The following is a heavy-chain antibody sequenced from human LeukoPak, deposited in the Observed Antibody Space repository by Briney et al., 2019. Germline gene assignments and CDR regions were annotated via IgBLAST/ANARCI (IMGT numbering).Heavy chain of an antibody. V-gene: IGHV3-48*02. D-gene: IGHD3-10*01. Sequence: GGSLRLSCAASGFTFTTHSMNWVRQAPGKGLEWVSYISDSSDFIYYVDSVKGRSTISRDDANNTLYLQMNSLRDEDTAIYYCARGLTNMDFGEWGQGARVTVSS. J-gene: IGHJ4*02. CDR2: ISDSSDFI. CDR3: ARGLTNMDFGE. CDR1: GFTFTTHS.